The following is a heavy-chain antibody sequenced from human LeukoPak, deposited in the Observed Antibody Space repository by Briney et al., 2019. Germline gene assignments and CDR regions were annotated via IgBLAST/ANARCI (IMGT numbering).Heavy chain of an antibody. J-gene: IGHJ1*01. CDR2: ISYDGSVK. CDR1: GFTFSSYG. Sequence: GGSLRLSCAASGFTFSSYGMHWVRQAPGKGLEWVAGISYDGSVKLYVESAKGRFTISRDNSKNTLYLQMNSLRAEDTAVYYCAKDKSTSNWLEYFQYWGQGTLVTVSS. CDR3: AKDKSTSNWLEYFQY. V-gene: IGHV3-30*18. D-gene: IGHD6-13*01.